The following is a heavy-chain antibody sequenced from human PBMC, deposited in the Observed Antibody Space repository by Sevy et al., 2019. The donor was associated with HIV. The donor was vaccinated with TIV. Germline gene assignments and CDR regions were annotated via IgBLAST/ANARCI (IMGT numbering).Heavy chain of an antibody. D-gene: IGHD6-19*01. J-gene: IGHJ4*02. CDR3: ARGGGNGWYYFDY. V-gene: IGHV1-69*13. CDR2: IIPILGTV. CDR1: GGTFSSYG. Sequence: ASVKVSCKASGGTFSSYGISWVRQAPGQGLEWMGGIIPILGTVNYAQKVQGRVTITADESTKTAYMGLSSLRSEDTAVYYCARGGGNGWYYFDYWGQETLVTVSS.